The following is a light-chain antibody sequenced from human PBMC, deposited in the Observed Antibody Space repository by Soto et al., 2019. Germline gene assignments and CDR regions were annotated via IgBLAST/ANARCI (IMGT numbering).Light chain of an antibody. Sequence: QSALTQPPSASGSPGQSVTISCTGTSSDVGSYRFVSWYQQHPGKAPKLLIYEVSKRPSGVPDRFSASTSGNTASLTVSGLQADDEADYYGSSYAGNNNVIFGGGTKLTVL. CDR1: SSDVGSYRF. J-gene: IGLJ2*01. CDR2: EVS. CDR3: SSYAGNNNVI. V-gene: IGLV2-8*01.